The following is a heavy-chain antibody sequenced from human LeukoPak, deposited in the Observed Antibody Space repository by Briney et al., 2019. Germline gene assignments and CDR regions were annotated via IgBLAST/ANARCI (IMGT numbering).Heavy chain of an antibody. V-gene: IGHV1-2*02. Sequence: GASVKVSCKASGYTFTGYYMHWVRQAPGQGLVWMGWINPNSGGTNYAQKFQGRVTMTRDTSISTAYMELSRLRSDDTAVYYCARARIAAAVFDYWGQGTLVTVSS. D-gene: IGHD6-13*01. CDR1: GYTFTGYY. CDR2: INPNSGGT. CDR3: ARARIAAAVFDY. J-gene: IGHJ4*02.